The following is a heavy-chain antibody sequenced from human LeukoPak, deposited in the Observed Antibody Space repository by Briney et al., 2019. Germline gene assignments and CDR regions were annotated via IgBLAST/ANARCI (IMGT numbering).Heavy chain of an antibody. J-gene: IGHJ4*02. V-gene: IGHV1-18*01. CDR2: ISAYNGNT. D-gene: IGHD6-13*01. CDR3: ARDRGSSWYRGFDY. Sequence: ASVEVSCKASGYTFTSYGISWVRQAPGQGLEWMGWISAYNGNTNYAQKLQGRVTMTTDTSTSTAYMELRSLRSDDTAVYYCARDRGSSWYRGFDYWGQGTLVTVSS. CDR1: GYTFTSYG.